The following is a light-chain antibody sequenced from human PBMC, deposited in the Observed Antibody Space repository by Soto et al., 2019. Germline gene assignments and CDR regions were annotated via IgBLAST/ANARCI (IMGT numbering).Light chain of an antibody. CDR3: QKYNSAPFT. V-gene: IGKV1-27*01. J-gene: IGKJ3*01. CDR2: GAS. Sequence: DIQMTQSPSSLSASVGDRVTITCRASQGISNFLAWYRQIPGKVPEVLIYGASTLQSGVPSRFSGSGSETDFTLTISSLPPEDVATYYCQKYNSAPFTFGPGTKVDIK. CDR1: QGISNF.